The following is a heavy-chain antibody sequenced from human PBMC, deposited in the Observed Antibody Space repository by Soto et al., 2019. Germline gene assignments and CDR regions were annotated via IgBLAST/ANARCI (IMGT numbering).Heavy chain of an antibody. J-gene: IGHJ5*02. CDR2: LTAAMGDT. D-gene: IGHD2-2*01. V-gene: IGHV1-3*01. CDR3: ARVPRYTSDIVEVPAVMFEDWFVP. CDR1: GYTFSTYA. Sequence: QVQLVQSGAEVKKPGASVKVSCKASGYTFSTYAVQWVRQAPGQAFSGIGCLTAAMGDTKYSQKFHDRVTITRDTSASTTYMELSSLRSEDTAVYYCARVPRYTSDIVEVPAVMFEDWFVPWGQGTLVTVSS.